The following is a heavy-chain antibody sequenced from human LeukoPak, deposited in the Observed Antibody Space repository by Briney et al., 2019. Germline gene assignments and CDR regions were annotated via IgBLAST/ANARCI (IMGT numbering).Heavy chain of an antibody. CDR3: ARAIYCSGGSCYLGKYYYYYMDV. V-gene: IGHV4-30-4*08. D-gene: IGHD2-15*01. J-gene: IGHJ6*03. CDR2: IYYSGST. CDR1: GGSISSGDYY. Sequence: SQTLSLTCTVSGGSISSGDYYWSWIRQPPGKGLEWIGYIYYSGSTYYYPSLKSRVTISVDTTKNQFSLKLSSVTAADTAVYYCARAIYCSGGSCYLGKYYYYYMDVWGKGTTVTVSS.